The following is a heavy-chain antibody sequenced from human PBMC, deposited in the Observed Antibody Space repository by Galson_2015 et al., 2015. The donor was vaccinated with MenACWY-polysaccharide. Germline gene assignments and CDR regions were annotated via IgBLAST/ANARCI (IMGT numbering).Heavy chain of an antibody. CDR2: MNPNSGNT. D-gene: IGHD3-22*01. J-gene: IGHJ4*02. CDR3: TSSISYYNPSAYYPFDY. V-gene: IGHV1-8*01. CDR1: EYTFIGYD. Sequence: SVKDSCKASEYTFIGYDINWVRQATGQGLEWMGWMNPNSGNTGYAQKFQGRVTMTRDTSISTAYMELSSLSSEDTALYYCTSSISYYNPSAYYPFDYWGQGSLVTVSS.